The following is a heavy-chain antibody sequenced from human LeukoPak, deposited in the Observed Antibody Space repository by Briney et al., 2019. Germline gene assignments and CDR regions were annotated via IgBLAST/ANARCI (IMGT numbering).Heavy chain of an antibody. CDR1: GFTFSSYW. V-gene: IGHV3-7*01. D-gene: IGHD3-10*01. Sequence: GGSLRLSCAASGFTFSSYWMSWVRQAPGKGLEWVANIKQDGSEKFYVDSVKGRFTISRDNAKNSLYLQMNSLRAEDTAVYYCGGVLVRGPKDYWGQGTLVTVSS. CDR2: IKQDGSEK. J-gene: IGHJ4*02. CDR3: GGVLVRGPKDY.